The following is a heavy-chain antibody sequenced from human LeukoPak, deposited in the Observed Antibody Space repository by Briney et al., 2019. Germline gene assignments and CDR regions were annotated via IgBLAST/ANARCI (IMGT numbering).Heavy chain of an antibody. CDR3: ARHGVVDFWSGYQEDWFDP. D-gene: IGHD3-3*01. CDR2: IYYSGST. J-gene: IGHJ5*02. V-gene: IGHV4-59*08. CDR1: GGSISSYY. Sequence: SETLSLTCTVSGGSISSYYWSWIRQPPGKGLEWIGYIYYSGSTNYNPSLKSRVTISVDTSKNQFSLKLSSVTAADTAVYYCARHGVVDFWSGYQEDWFDPWGQGTLVTVSS.